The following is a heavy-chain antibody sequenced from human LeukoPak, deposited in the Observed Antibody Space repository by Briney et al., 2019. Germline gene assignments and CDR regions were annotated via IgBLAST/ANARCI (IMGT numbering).Heavy chain of an antibody. D-gene: IGHD4-17*01. V-gene: IGHV3-33*01. CDR2: IWDDGNKK. CDR3: ARDFGTTVTTFGAVDI. Sequence: GGSLRLSCAASGFTFSHYGMHWVRQAPGKGLEWVALIWDDGNKKSHADTVKGRFTISRDNSKNTLYLRMNSLRVEDTAVYYCARDFGTTVTTFGAVDIWGQGTKVIVSS. CDR1: GFTFSHYG. J-gene: IGHJ3*02.